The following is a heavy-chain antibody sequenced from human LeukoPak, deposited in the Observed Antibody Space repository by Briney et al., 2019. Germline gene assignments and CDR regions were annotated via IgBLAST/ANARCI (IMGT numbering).Heavy chain of an antibody. D-gene: IGHD4-11*01. J-gene: IGHJ4*02. CDR2: ISSSSSYI. CDR1: GFTLSSFS. V-gene: IGHV3-21*01. Sequence: GGSLRLSCAASGFTLSSFSMSWVRQAPGKGLEWVSSISSSSSYIYYADSVKGRFTISRDNAKNSLYLQMNSLRAEDTAVYYCARVQSGHYLDYWGQGTLVTVSS. CDR3: ARVQSGHYLDY.